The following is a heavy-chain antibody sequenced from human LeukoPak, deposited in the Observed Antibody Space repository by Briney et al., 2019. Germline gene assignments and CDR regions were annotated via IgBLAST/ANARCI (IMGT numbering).Heavy chain of an antibody. Sequence: SVKVSCKASVGTFSSYAISWVRQAPGHGLEWMGRIIPIFGTANYAQKFQGRVTITADKSTSTAYMELSSLRSEDTAVYYCASALEWELLPYYMDVWGKGTTVTVSS. D-gene: IGHD1-26*01. V-gene: IGHV1-69*06. CDR1: VGTFSSYA. CDR3: ASALEWELLPYYMDV. J-gene: IGHJ6*03. CDR2: IIPIFGTA.